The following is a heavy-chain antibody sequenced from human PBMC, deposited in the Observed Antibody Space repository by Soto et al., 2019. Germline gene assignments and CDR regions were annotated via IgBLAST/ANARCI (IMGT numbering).Heavy chain of an antibody. CDR2: IYYSGST. V-gene: IGHV4-31*03. CDR3: ARVCGGDCHYGMDV. J-gene: IGHJ6*02. Sequence: QVQLQESGPGLVKPSQTLSLICTVSGGSISSGGYYWSWIRQHPGKGLEWIGYIYYSGSTYYNPSLKSRVTILVDTSKNQFSLKLSSVTAADTAVYYCARVCGGDCHYGMDVWGQGTTVTVSS. D-gene: IGHD2-21*02. CDR1: GGSISSGGYY.